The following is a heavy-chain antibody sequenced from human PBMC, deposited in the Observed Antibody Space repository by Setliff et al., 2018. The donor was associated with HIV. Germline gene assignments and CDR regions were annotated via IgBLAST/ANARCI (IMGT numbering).Heavy chain of an antibody. CDR3: ARQTVHTTHSLDFGSPNRDYYCGMDV. CDR1: AYSFTTFW. J-gene: IGHJ6*02. V-gene: IGHV5-51*01. CDR2: IYPGDSDT. D-gene: IGHD1-1*01. Sequence: TGESLKISCKGSAYSFTTFWIAWVRQMPGKGLEWMGIIYPGDSDTTYSPSFQGQVTISVDKSISTAYLQWSSLKASDSAMYYCARQTVHTTHSLDFGSPNRDYYCGMDVWGQGTTVTVSS.